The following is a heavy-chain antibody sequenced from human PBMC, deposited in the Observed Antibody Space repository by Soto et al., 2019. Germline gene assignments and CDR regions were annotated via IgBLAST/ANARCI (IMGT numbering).Heavy chain of an antibody. CDR3: TRVLGDYGIDK. V-gene: IGHV3-15*01. J-gene: IGHJ4*02. CDR2: IKSKTDGRTT. CDR1: GFTFSNPW. Sequence: GGSLRLSCAASGFTFSNPWMSWVRQAPGKGLEWVGRIKSKTDGRTTDYGAPVKGRFTISRDDSKHTLYLQMNSLNTEDTAVYYCTRVLGDYGIDKWGRGTLVTVPS. D-gene: IGHD3-16*01.